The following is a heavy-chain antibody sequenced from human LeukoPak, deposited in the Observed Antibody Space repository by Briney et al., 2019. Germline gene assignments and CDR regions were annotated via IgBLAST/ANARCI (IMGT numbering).Heavy chain of an antibody. J-gene: IGHJ1*01. CDR3: ARGSYDSSDFEYFHH. D-gene: IGHD3-22*01. V-gene: IGHV4-39*01. CDR2: IYYSGST. CDR1: GGSISSSSYY. Sequence: SETLSLTCTVSGGSISSSSYYWGWIRQPPGKGLEWIGSIYYSGSTYYNPSLKSRVTISVDTSKNQFSLKLSSVTAADTAVYYCARGSYDSSDFEYFHHWGQGTLVTVSS.